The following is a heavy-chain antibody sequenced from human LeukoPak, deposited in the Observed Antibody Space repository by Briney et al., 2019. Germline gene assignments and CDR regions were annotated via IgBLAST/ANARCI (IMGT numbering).Heavy chain of an antibody. CDR2: IYRGGST. D-gene: IGHD3-10*01. V-gene: IGHV3-53*01. J-gene: IGHJ4*02. CDR1: GFTVSSNY. CDR3: AKESGGYYGSGSYYGNFDY. Sequence: PGGFLRLSCAASGFTVSSNYVNWVRQAPGMGLEWVSSIYRGGSTYYADSVRGRFTISRDNSKNTLYLQMNSLRAEDTAVYYCAKESGGYYGSGSYYGNFDYWGQGTLVTVSS.